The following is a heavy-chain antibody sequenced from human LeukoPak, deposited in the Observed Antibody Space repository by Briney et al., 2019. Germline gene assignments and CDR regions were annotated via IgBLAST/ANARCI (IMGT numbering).Heavy chain of an antibody. D-gene: IGHD1-14*01. CDR1: GFTFSSYG. CDR2: ISYDGSNK. Sequence: PGGSLRLSCAASGFTFSSYGMHWVRQAPGKGLEWVALISYDGSNKYYADSVKGRFTISRDNSKNTLYLQMNSLRAEDTAVYHCVRNFATGDWGQGTLVTVSS. V-gene: IGHV3-30*03. J-gene: IGHJ4*02. CDR3: VRNFATGD.